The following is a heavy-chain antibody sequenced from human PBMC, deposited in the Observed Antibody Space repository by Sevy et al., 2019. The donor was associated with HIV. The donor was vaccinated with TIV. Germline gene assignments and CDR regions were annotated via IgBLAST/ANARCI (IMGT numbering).Heavy chain of an antibody. CDR2: ISSSGSAI. V-gene: IGHV3-48*02. CDR1: GFTFSTYS. Sequence: GGSLRLSCAASGFTFSTYSMNWVRQAPGKGLEWVSYISSSGSAIYYADSVKGRFTISRDNARNSLYLQMNSLRDEDTAVNYCARVKGIAAAEGYFDYWGQGTLDTVSS. J-gene: IGHJ4*02. D-gene: IGHD6-13*01. CDR3: ARVKGIAAAEGYFDY.